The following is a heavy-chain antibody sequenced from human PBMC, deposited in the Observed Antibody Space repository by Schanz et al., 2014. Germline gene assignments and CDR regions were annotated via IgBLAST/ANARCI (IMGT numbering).Heavy chain of an antibody. V-gene: IGHV4-59*01. J-gene: IGHJ4*01. Sequence: QVQLQESGPGLVKPSETLSLTCTVSGGSIRTNYWSWIRQPPGKGLEWIGYIYHTGMTNYNPSLKSRVTLSVDTSKNQFSLQLRSVSAADTAVYYCAREEGSTWYTQHFAFWGLGTLVDVSS. CDR3: AREEGSTWYTQHFAF. CDR2: IYHTGMT. CDR1: GGSIRTNY. D-gene: IGHD6-13*01.